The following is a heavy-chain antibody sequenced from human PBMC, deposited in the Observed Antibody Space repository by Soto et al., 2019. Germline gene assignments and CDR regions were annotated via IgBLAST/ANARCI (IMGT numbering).Heavy chain of an antibody. Sequence: QVRLEQSGPEVKKTGASVKVSCKASGYTFTSYGISWVRQAPGQGLEWMGWINIYSGDANYAQSFQDRVTMTRDTCTNTVYMEMRTRRSDDTAVYYCARALYYYDNSGLAYWGQGTLVTVSS. D-gene: IGHD3-22*01. CDR2: INIYSGDA. CDR1: GYTFTSYG. J-gene: IGHJ4*02. CDR3: ARALYYYDNSGLAY. V-gene: IGHV1-18*01.